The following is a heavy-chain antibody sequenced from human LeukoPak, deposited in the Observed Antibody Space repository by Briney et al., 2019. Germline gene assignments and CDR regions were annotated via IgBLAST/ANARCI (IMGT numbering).Heavy chain of an antibody. V-gene: IGHV4-31*03. Sequence: SETLSLTCTVSGGSISSGGYYWSWIRQHPGKGLEWIGYIYYSGSTYYNPSLKSRVTISVDTSKNQFSLKLSSVTAADTAVYYCARETYIVVVPAAPYYYYYMDVWGKGTTVTVSS. CDR3: ARETYIVVVPAAPYYYYYMDV. CDR1: GGSISSGGYY. D-gene: IGHD2-2*01. CDR2: IYYSGST. J-gene: IGHJ6*03.